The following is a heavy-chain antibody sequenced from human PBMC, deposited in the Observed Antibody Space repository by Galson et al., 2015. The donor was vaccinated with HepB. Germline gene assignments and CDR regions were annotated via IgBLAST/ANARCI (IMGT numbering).Heavy chain of an antibody. CDR3: ARGAYGYVWGSYRYGPFDH. D-gene: IGHD3-16*02. Sequence: SLRLSCAASGFTFSDYYMSWIRQAPGKGLEWVSYISSNSIHTNYADSLKGRITISRDNAKNSLYRQMNSLRAEDTAVYYCARGAYGYVWGSYRYGPFDHWGQGTLVTVSS. V-gene: IGHV3-11*03. CDR2: ISSNSIHT. J-gene: IGHJ4*02. CDR1: GFTFSDYY.